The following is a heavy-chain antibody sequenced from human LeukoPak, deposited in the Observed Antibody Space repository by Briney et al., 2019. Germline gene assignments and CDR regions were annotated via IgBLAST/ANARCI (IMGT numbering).Heavy chain of an antibody. CDR3: AKRSYYGSGSYFDY. CDR1: GFTFSSYA. V-gene: IGHV3-30-3*02. CDR2: ISYDGSNK. J-gene: IGHJ4*02. Sequence: PGGSLRLSCAASGFTFSSYAMHWVRQAPGKGLEWVAVISYDGSNKYYADSVKGRFTISRDNSKNTLYLQMNSLRAEDTAVYYCAKRSYYGSGSYFDYWGQGTLVTVSS. D-gene: IGHD3-10*01.